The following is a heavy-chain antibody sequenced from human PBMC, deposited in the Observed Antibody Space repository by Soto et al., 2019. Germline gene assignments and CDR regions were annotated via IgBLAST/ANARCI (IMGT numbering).Heavy chain of an antibody. CDR1: GFTFSSYA. CDR3: AKGGYYYDSSGYYIVY. Sequence: GGSLRLSCAASGFTFSSYAMSWVRQAPGKGLEWVSAISGSGGSTYYADSVKGRFTISRDNSKNTLYLQMNSLRAEDTAVYYCAKGGYYYDSSGYYIVYWGQGTLVTVSS. CDR2: ISGSGGST. J-gene: IGHJ4*02. V-gene: IGHV3-23*01. D-gene: IGHD3-22*01.